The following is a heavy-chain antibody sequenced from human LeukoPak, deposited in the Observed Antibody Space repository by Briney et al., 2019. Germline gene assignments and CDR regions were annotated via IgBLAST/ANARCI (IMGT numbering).Heavy chain of an antibody. V-gene: IGHV3-53*01. CDR3: ARDRGAAAGN. D-gene: IGHD6-13*01. Sequence: GGSLRLSCAVSGFNVSNNYMSWVRQAPGKGLEWVSFIYRGGSTYYADSVKGRFTMSRDNSKNTVYLQMDSLRAEDTAVYYCARDRGAAAGNWGQGTLVTVSS. CDR1: GFNVSNNY. CDR2: IYRGGST. J-gene: IGHJ4*02.